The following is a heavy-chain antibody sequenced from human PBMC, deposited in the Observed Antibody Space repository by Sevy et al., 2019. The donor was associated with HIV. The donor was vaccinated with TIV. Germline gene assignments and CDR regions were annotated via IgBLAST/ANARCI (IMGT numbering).Heavy chain of an antibody. CDR3: ARQKPYSGYSCSWLPKKYYFDY. CDR2: IYYSGST. V-gene: IGHV4-39*01. CDR1: GGSISSSSYY. Sequence: SENLSLTCTVSGGSISSSSYYWGWIRQPPGKGLEWIGSIYYSGSTYYNPSLKSRVTISVDTSKNQFSLKLSSVTAADTAVYYCARQKPYSGYSCSWLPKKYYFDYWGQGTLVTVSS. D-gene: IGHD6-13*01. J-gene: IGHJ4*02.